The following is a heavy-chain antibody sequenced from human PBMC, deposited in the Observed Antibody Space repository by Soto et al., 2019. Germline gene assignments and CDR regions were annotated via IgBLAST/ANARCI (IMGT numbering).Heavy chain of an antibody. CDR2: ISSSSSYI. V-gene: IGHV3-21*01. Sequence: GGSLRLSCAATGCTFSSYSMNWVRQAPGKGLEWVSSISSSSSYIYYADSVKGRFTISRDNAKNSLYLQMNSLRAEDTAVYYCARDPDYDIYWFDPWGQGTLVTVSS. CDR3: ARDPDYDIYWFDP. D-gene: IGHD3-9*01. CDR1: GCTFSSYS. J-gene: IGHJ5*02.